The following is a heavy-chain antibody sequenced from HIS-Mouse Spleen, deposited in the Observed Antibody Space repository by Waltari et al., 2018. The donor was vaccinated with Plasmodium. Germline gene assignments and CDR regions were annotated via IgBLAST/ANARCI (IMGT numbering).Heavy chain of an antibody. CDR3: AKAIQLWSLDY. Sequence: EVQLVESGGGLVQPGRSLRLSCAASGFTFDDYAMHWVREVPGKGLDWVSGISWNSGSIGYADSVKGRFTISRDNAKNSLYLQMNSLRAEDTALYYCAKAIQLWSLDYWGQGTLVTVSS. CDR1: GFTFDDYA. V-gene: IGHV3-9*01. D-gene: IGHD5-18*01. J-gene: IGHJ4*02. CDR2: ISWNSGSI.